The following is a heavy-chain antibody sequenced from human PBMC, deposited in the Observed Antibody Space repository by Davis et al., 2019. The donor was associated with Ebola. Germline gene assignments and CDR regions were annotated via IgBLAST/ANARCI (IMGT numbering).Heavy chain of an antibody. CDR2: INQDGSEK. CDR1: GLTFSSYW. Sequence: GESLKISCAASGLTFSSYWMSWVRQAPEKGLDWVARINQDGSEKKYVDSVKGRLTISRDNAKNSLYLQMDSLRAEETAVYYCVRDLWGGGWGQGTTVSVSS. D-gene: IGHD2-21*01. J-gene: IGHJ6*02. V-gene: IGHV3-7*03. CDR3: VRDLWGGG.